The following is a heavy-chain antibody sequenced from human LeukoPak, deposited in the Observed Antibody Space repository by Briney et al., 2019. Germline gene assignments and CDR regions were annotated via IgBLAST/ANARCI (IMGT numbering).Heavy chain of an antibody. CDR2: INPNSGGT. CDR1: GYTFTGYY. Sequence: ASVKVSCKASGYTFTGYYMHWVRQAPGRGLEWMGWINPNSGGTNYAQKFQGRVTMTRDTSISTAYMELSRLRSDDTAVYYCARSPGYYYYMDVWGKGTTVTVSS. CDR3: ARSPGYYYYMDV. V-gene: IGHV1-2*02. J-gene: IGHJ6*03.